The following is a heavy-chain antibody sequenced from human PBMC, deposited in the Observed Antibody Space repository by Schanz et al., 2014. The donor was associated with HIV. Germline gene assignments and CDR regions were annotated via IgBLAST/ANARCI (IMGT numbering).Heavy chain of an antibody. CDR2: INNRANSI. CDR1: GFTFSDYS. D-gene: IGHD2-15*01. V-gene: IGHV3-21*02. CDR3: AKFGRLLGNFDD. Sequence: EVQLVESGGGLVKPGGSLRLSCTASGFTFSDYSMNWVRQTPGKGLEWVSFINNRANSIFYADSVRGRFTVSRDNAKNFLYLQMDSLRAEDTAVYFCAKFGRLLGNFDDWGQGTLVTVSS. J-gene: IGHJ4*02.